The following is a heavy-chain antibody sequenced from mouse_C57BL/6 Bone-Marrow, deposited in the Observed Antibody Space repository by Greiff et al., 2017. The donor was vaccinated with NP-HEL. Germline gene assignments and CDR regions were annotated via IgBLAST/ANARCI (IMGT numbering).Heavy chain of an antibody. V-gene: IGHV1-61*01. CDR1: GYTFTSYW. J-gene: IGHJ4*01. CDR2: IYPSDSET. Sequence: QVQLQQPGAELVRPGSSVKLSCKASGYTFTSYWMDWVKQRPGQGLEWIGNIYPSDSETHYNQKFKDKATLTVDKSSSTAYMQLSSLTSEDSAVYDCARGEELRSYAMDYWGQGTSVTVSS. D-gene: IGHD1-1*01. CDR3: ARGEELRSYAMDY.